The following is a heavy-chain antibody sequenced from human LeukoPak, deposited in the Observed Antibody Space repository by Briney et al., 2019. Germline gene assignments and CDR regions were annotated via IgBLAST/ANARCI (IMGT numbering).Heavy chain of an antibody. V-gene: IGHV3-23*01. CDR1: GFTFSSYA. CDR3: ATTLTIFGARTGWFDP. CDR2: ISGSGGST. Sequence: PGGSLRLSCAASGFTFSSYAMSWVRQAPGKGLEWVSAISGSGGSTYYADSVKGRFTISRDNSKNTLYLQMNSLRAEDTAVYYCATTLTIFGARTGWFDPWGQGTLVTVSS. D-gene: IGHD3-3*01. J-gene: IGHJ5*02.